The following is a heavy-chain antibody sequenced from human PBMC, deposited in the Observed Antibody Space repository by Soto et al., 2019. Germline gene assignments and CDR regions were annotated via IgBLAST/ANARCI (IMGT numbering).Heavy chain of an antibody. Sequence: SETLSLTCAVYGGSFSCYYWSWIRQPPGKGLEWIGEINHSGSTNYNPSLKSRVTVSVDTSKNQFSLKLSSVTAADTAVYYCARWGLGYCSSTSCFFDYWGQGTLVTVSS. CDR3: ARWGLGYCSSTSCFFDY. V-gene: IGHV4-34*01. CDR2: INHSGST. CDR1: GGSFSCYY. D-gene: IGHD2-2*01. J-gene: IGHJ4*02.